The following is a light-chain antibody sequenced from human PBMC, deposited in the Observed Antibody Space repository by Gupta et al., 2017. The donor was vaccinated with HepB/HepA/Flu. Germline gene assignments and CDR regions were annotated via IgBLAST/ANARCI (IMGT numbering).Light chain of an antibody. CDR1: SSDLGSYNL. J-gene: IGLJ1*01. V-gene: IGLV2-23*01. CDR3: CAYAGSKV. Sequence: SALTQPASVSGSPGQSITISCTGTSSDLGSYNLVSWYQQHPGKPPKLMIYEGRRRPSGVSNGFSGSKSGNTAALTIAGREAEDEDDYYGCAYAGSKVFGTGTKVTVL. CDR2: EGR.